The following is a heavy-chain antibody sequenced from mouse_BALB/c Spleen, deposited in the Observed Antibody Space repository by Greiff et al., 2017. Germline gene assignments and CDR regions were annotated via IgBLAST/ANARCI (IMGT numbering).Heavy chain of an antibody. CDR3: ASSIYYGNYDWYFDV. V-gene: IGHV5-6-2*01. CDR1: GFTFSSYY. D-gene: IGHD2-1*01. CDR2: INSNGGST. Sequence: EVQLVESGGGLVKLGGSLKLSCAASGFTFSSYYMSWVRQTPEKRLELVAAINSNGGSTYYPDTVKGRFTISRDNAKNTLYLQMSSLKSEDTALYYCASSIYYGNYDWYFDVWGAGTTVTVSS. J-gene: IGHJ1*01.